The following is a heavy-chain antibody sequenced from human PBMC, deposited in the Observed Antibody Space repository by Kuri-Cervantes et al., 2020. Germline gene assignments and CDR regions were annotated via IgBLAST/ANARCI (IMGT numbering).Heavy chain of an antibody. D-gene: IGHD3-22*01. CDR1: GFTVSSNY. CDR2: IYNGDRT. J-gene: IGHJ4*02. V-gene: IGHV3-53*01. CDR3: ARDLSLADYYDSSGMFDY. Sequence: GESLKISCAASGFTVSSNYMSWVRQAPGMGLEWVSVIYNGDRTYYADPVKGRFTISRDNAKNSLYLQMNSLRAEDTAVYYCARDLSLADYYDSSGMFDYWGQGTLVTVSS.